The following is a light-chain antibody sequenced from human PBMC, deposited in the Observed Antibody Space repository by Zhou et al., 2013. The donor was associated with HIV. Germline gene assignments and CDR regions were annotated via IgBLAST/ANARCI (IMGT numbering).Light chain of an antibody. CDR3: QQYKNWPIT. Sequence: EIVLTQSPGTLSLSPGERATLSCRASQSVSSSYLAWYQQKPGQAPRLLIHGAFSRATGIPDRFSGSGSGTDFTLTISSLQSEDFAIYYCQQYKNWPITFGQGTRLEIK. CDR2: GAF. V-gene: IGKV3-20*01. CDR1: QSVSSSY. J-gene: IGKJ5*01.